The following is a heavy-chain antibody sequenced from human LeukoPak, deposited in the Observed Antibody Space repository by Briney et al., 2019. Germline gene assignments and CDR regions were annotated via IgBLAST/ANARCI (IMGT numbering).Heavy chain of an antibody. CDR3: ASGGGGSYYHLLDQ. V-gene: IGHV3-21*01. CDR1: GFTFSSYS. J-gene: IGHJ4*02. Sequence: GGSLTLSCAASGFTFSSYSMNWVRQAPGKGLEWVASISISSSSIYYADSVKGRLTIYRHNDKHSLYVQVNSLRAGDWAVYVCASGGGGSYYHLLDQWGQGTLVSVSS. D-gene: IGHD1-26*01. CDR2: ISISSSSI.